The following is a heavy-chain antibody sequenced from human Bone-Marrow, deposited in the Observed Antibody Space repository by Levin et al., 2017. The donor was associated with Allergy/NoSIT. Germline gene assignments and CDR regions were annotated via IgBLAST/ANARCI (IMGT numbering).Heavy chain of an antibody. D-gene: IGHD3-10*01. CDR1: GFTFSTYA. J-gene: IGHJ4*02. V-gene: IGHV3-23*01. CDR3: AKDMRGVRGIGERGFDY. Sequence: GESLKISCAASGFTFSTYAMSWVRQAPGKGLEWVSTISGSGGNIYYTDSVKGRFTISRDNSKNTLYLQMNSLRAEDTAVYYCAKDMRGVRGIGERGFDYWGQGTLVTVSS. CDR2: ISGSGGNI.